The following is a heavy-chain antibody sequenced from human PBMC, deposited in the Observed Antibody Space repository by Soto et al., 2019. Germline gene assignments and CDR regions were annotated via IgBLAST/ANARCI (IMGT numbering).Heavy chain of an antibody. CDR2: IIPIFGTA. D-gene: IGHD3-3*01. J-gene: IGHJ6*02. CDR1: GGTFSSYA. V-gene: IGHV1-69*13. Sequence: RASVKVSCKASGGTFSSYAISWVRQAPGQGLEWMGGIIPIFGTANYAQKFQGRVTITADESTSTAYMELSSLRSEDTAVYYCARAGPDGYDFWSGYYPNYYYGMDVWGQGTTVTVSS. CDR3: ARAGPDGYDFWSGYYPNYYYGMDV.